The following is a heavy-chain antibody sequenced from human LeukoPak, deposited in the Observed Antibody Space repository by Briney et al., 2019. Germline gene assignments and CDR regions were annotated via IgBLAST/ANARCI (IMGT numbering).Heavy chain of an antibody. CDR3: AIIGTPGETEYYRL. V-gene: IGHV3-74*01. D-gene: IGHD2-21*01. J-gene: IGHJ1*01. CDR2: INGDGRNI. CDR1: GFTFSSYW. Sequence: GGSLRLSCVASGFTFSSYWMHWVRQDPRKGLVWVSRINGDGRNINYADSVRGRFTISRDNAQNSVYLQVNNLRVEDTAMYYCAIIGTPGETEYYRLWGQGTLVTVSS.